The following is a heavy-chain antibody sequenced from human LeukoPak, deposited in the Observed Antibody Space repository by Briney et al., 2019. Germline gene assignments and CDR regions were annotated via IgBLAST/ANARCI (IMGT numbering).Heavy chain of an antibody. CDR1: GDSISTYY. V-gene: IGHV4-4*07. CDR3: ARDQGPAAMPRGFDY. D-gene: IGHD2-2*01. J-gene: IGHJ4*02. Sequence: SDTLSLTCSVSGDSISTYYWTWIRQPAGKGLEWIGRIYISGTPNYNPSLRGRVTMSVDTSKNQFSLKLSSVTAADTAVYYCARDQGPAAMPRGFDYWGQGTLVTVSS. CDR2: IYISGTP.